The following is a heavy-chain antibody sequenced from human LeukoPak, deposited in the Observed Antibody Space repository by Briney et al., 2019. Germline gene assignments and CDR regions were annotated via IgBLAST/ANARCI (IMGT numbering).Heavy chain of an antibody. Sequence: PGRSLRLSCAASGFTFDDYAMHWVRQAPGKGLEWVSGISWNSGSIGYADSVKGRFTISRDNAKNSLYLQMNSLRAEDMALYYCAKEYSSSSRYFDYWGQGTLVTVSS. CDR1: GFTFDDYA. J-gene: IGHJ4*02. V-gene: IGHV3-9*03. D-gene: IGHD6-6*01. CDR2: ISWNSGSI. CDR3: AKEYSSSSRYFDY.